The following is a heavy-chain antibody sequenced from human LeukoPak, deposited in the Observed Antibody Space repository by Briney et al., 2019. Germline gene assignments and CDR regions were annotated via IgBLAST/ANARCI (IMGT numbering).Heavy chain of an antibody. J-gene: IGHJ4*02. Sequence: PSETLSLTCTVSGGSFSSGDYSWNWIRQPAGQGLEWIGRLFSSGTTNYNPSLKSRVTISVDTSKNQFSLKVTSVTAADTAVYYCARFSGRSIYYFDYWGQGTLVTVSS. CDR3: ARFSGRSIYYFDY. V-gene: IGHV4-61*10. CDR1: GGSFSSGDYS. D-gene: IGHD2-15*01. CDR2: LFSSGTT.